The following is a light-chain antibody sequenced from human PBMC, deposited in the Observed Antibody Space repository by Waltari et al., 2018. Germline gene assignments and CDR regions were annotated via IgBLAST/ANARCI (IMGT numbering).Light chain of an antibody. Sequence: EIVLTQSPATLSLSPGERATLYCRASQSISSYLAWYQQKPGQAPRLLIYDASNRATGIPARFSGSGSGTDFTLTISSLEPEDFAVYYCQQRSNWPPFGGGTKVEIK. V-gene: IGKV3-11*01. CDR1: QSISSY. CDR3: QQRSNWPP. CDR2: DAS. J-gene: IGKJ4*01.